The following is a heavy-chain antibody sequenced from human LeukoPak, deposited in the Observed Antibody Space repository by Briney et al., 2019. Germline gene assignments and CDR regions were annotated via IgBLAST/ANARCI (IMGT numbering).Heavy chain of an antibody. V-gene: IGHV3-53*01. J-gene: IGHJ3*02. CDR2: IYSGGST. Sequence: PGGSLRLSCAASGFTVSSNYMSWVRQAPGKGLEWVSVIYSGGSTYYADSVMGRFTISRDNSKNTLYLQMNSLRAEDTAVYYCARSPLSGTLAYCGGDCYGNAFDIWGQGTMVTVSS. CDR1: GFTVSSNY. D-gene: IGHD2-21*02. CDR3: ARSPLSGTLAYCGGDCYGNAFDI.